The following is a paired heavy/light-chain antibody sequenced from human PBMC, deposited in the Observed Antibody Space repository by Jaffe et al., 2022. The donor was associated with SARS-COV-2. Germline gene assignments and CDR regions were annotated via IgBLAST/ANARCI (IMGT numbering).Light chain of an antibody. CDR1: TLPNKY. CDR3: YSTDSTGGHRV. Sequence: SYELTQPPSVSVSPGHSARITCSGETLPNKYPYWYQQKSGQAPVLVIYADNKRPSGIPERFSGSRSGTMATLTISGAQVEDEGDYYCYSTDSTGGHRVFGGGTKLTVL. CDR2: ADN. J-gene: IGLJ3*02. V-gene: IGLV3-10*01.
Heavy chain of an antibody. Sequence: QVQLVESGGGLVKPGGSLRLSCAASGFTFSDYYMSWIRQAPGKGLEWISYITKSGSSIYYADSVKGRFTISRDNAKNSLYLQMNSLRAEDTALYYCARDRVDWFGYSMDVWGKGTTVTVTS. J-gene: IGHJ6*03. CDR1: GFTFSDYY. CDR2: ITKSGSSI. D-gene: IGHD3-10*01. CDR3: ARDRVDWFGYSMDV. V-gene: IGHV3-11*01.